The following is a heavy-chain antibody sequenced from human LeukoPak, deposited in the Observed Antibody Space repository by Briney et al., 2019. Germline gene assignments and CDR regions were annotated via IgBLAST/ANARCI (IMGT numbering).Heavy chain of an antibody. CDR1: GGTFSSYA. Sequence: ASVKVSCKASGGTFSSYAISWVRQAPGQGLEWMGWISAYNGNTNYAQKLQGRVTMTTDTSTSTAYMELRSLRSDDTAVYYCARNSKPPGWFDPWGQGTLVTVSS. V-gene: IGHV1-18*01. J-gene: IGHJ5*02. CDR3: ARNSKPPGWFDP. CDR2: ISAYNGNT. D-gene: IGHD4-23*01.